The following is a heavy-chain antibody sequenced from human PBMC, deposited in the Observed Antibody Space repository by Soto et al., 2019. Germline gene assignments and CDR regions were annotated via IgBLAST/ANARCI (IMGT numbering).Heavy chain of an antibody. Sequence: EVNLLESGGGVVQPGESLRISCVGSGFTFKNYAMTWVRQAPGKGLEWVSGTTGSGANKHYADSVRGRFTISRDNSKKTLYLEMKCLRVEDTAFYYCAKDGDFGEDGPAEYFEHWGQGTLVTVS. CDR3: AKDGDFGEDGPAEYFEH. CDR2: TTGSGANK. V-gene: IGHV3-23*01. CDR1: GFTFKNYA. D-gene: IGHD4-17*01. J-gene: IGHJ1*01.